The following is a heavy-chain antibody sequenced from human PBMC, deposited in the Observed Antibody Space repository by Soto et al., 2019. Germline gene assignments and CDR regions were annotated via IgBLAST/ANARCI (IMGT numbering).Heavy chain of an antibody. J-gene: IGHJ4*02. D-gene: IGHD1-7*01. CDR1: GGSISSSSW. CDR2: IFESGAT. V-gene: IGHV4-4*02. Sequence: SETLSLTCAVSGGSISSSSWWTWVRQSPGKGLEWIGEIFESGATNYSPSFQGHVTISADKSISTAYLQWSSLKASDTAMYYCARPYNWNYREVYWGQGTLVTVSS. CDR3: ARPYNWNYREVY.